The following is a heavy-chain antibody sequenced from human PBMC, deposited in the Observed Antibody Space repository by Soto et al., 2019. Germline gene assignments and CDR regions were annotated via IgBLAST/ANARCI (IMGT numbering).Heavy chain of an antibody. CDR3: ARDRVAVAGTGPGFDY. CDR1: VGTFSSYA. CDR2: IIPICGTA. V-gene: IGHV1-69*13. D-gene: IGHD6-19*01. J-gene: IGHJ4*02. Sequence: SVKVSCKAAVGTFSSYAISLVRQAPGQGLEWMGGIIPICGTANYAQKFQGRVTITADESTSTAYMELSSLRSEDTAVYYCARDRVAVAGTGPGFDYWGQGTLVTVSS.